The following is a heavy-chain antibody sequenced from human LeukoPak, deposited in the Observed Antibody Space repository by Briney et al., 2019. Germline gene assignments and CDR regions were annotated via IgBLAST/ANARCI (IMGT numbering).Heavy chain of an antibody. D-gene: IGHD1-14*01. CDR3: AKVSGGGLYYDGMDV. CDR2: ISGSGGST. Sequence: GGSLRLSCAASGFTLSSYSMNWVRQAPGKGLEWVSAISGSGGSTYYADSVKGRFTISRDSSKNTLYLQMNSLRAEDTAVYYCAKVSGGGLYYDGMDVWGQGTTVTVSS. J-gene: IGHJ6*02. CDR1: GFTLSSYS. V-gene: IGHV3-23*01.